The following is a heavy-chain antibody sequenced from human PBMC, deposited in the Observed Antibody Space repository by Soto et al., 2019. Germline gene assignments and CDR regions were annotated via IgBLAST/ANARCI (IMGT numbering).Heavy chain of an antibody. CDR3: ARSAKYYYDRSGYYPTHPFDS. Sequence: PSETLSLTCAVSGGSISSSNWWSWVRQPPGKGLEWIGEIYHSGSTNYNPSLKSRVTISIDTSKNQFSLRLNSVTAADTALYYCARSAKYYYDRSGYYPTHPFDSWGQGTLVTVSS. V-gene: IGHV4-4*02. CDR2: IYHSGST. D-gene: IGHD3-22*01. J-gene: IGHJ5*01. CDR1: GGSISSSNW.